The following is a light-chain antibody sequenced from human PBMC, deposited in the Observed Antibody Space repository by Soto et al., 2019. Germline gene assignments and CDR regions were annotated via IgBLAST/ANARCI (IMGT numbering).Light chain of an antibody. CDR3: EQYSSSRT. Sequence: IVLKNSPASLSLDKRERATLSCSASQTVRRNPFAWYQQTPGQAPRLLIYGGSSRATGIPARFRGSGSETDFPLPIPSLEPEGFDAYYCEQYSSSRTFGQGTSVDI. J-gene: IGKJ1*01. CDR2: GGS. CDR1: QTVRRNP. V-gene: IGKV3-20*01.